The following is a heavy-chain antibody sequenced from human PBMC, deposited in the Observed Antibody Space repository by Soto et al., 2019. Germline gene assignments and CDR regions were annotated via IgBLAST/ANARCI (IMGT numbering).Heavy chain of an antibody. Sequence: QVQLQESGPGLVKPSQTLSLTCTVSGGSISSGGYYWSWIRQHPGKGLEWIAYIDYSGSTYYNPSLKSRVTISVDTSKNQFSLKQSSVTAADTAVYYCARRIVATIYYVDYWGQGTLVTVSS. D-gene: IGHD5-12*01. CDR3: ARRIVATIYYVDY. V-gene: IGHV4-31*03. CDR2: IDYSGST. CDR1: GGSISSGGYY. J-gene: IGHJ4*02.